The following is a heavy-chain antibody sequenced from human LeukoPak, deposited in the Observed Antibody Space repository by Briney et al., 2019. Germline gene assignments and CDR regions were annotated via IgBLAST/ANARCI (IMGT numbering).Heavy chain of an antibody. CDR3: TKAGNYGAWDY. Sequence: GGSLRLSCAASGVTFSSYEMNWVRQAPGKGLEWVSYISSSGSTIYYADSVKGRFTISRDNSKNTLYLQMNSLRAEDTAVYYCTKAGNYGAWDYWGQGTLVTVSS. D-gene: IGHD4-17*01. J-gene: IGHJ4*02. CDR2: ISSSGSTI. V-gene: IGHV3-48*03. CDR1: GVTFSSYE.